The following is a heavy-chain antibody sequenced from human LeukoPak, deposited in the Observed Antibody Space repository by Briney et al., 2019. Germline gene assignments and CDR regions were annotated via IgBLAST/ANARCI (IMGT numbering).Heavy chain of an antibody. Sequence: SETLSLTCAVSGGSISSSNWWSWVRQPPGKGLEWIGEINHSGSTNYNPSLKSRVTISVDTSKNQFSLKLSSVTAADTAVYYCARVLGYCSSTSCYTQYYYYYMDVWGKGTTVTVSS. J-gene: IGHJ6*03. D-gene: IGHD2-2*02. V-gene: IGHV4-4*02. CDR2: INHSGST. CDR1: GGSISSSNW. CDR3: ARVLGYCSSTSCYTQYYYYYMDV.